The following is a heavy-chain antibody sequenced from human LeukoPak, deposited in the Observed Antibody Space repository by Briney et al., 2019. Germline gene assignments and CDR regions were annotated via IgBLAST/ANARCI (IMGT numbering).Heavy chain of an antibody. J-gene: IGHJ4*02. CDR1: GFIFNHYG. V-gene: IGHV3-33*06. CDR3: AKDTSIGRYCTNGVCSPFDY. D-gene: IGHD2-8*01. Sequence: SGRSLRLSCAAAGFIFNHYGMHWVRQAPGKGLEWVAVIWSDGTNQYYADSVKGRFTISRDDSGNTVYLQMNSLRPEDTGVYYCAKDTSIGRYCTNGVCSPFDYWGQGTLVTVSS. CDR2: IWSDGTNQ.